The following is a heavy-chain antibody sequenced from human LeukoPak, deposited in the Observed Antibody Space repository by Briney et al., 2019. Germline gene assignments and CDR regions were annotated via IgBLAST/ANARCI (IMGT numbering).Heavy chain of an antibody. V-gene: IGHV4-39*07. CDR2: INHSGST. Sequence: PSETLSLTCTVSGGSISSSSYYWGWIRQPPGKGLEWIGEINHSGSTNYNPSLKSRVTMSVDTSKNQFSLKLSSVTAADTAVYYCARADYYDSSGKVYYFDYWGQGTLVTVSS. D-gene: IGHD3-22*01. J-gene: IGHJ4*02. CDR1: GGSISSSSYY. CDR3: ARADYYDSSGKVYYFDY.